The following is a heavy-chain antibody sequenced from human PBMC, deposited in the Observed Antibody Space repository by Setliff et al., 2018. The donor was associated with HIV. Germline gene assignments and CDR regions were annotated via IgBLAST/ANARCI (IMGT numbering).Heavy chain of an antibody. Sequence: PGESLKISCKGSVYNFLNYWISWVRQVPGKGLEWMGRIDPVDSQTTYTPSFQGHVAFSVDKSISTAYLQWRSLKASDTAMYYCASGFCNTPSCYIGVLDHWGLGTLVTVPQ. V-gene: IGHV5-10-1*01. J-gene: IGHJ4*02. CDR1: VYNFLNYW. CDR2: IDPVDSQT. D-gene: IGHD2-2*02. CDR3: ASGFCNTPSCYIGVLDH.